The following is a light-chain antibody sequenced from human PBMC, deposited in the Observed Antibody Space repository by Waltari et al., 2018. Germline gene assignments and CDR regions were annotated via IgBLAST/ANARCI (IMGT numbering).Light chain of an antibody. V-gene: IGLV2-14*03. Sequence: QSALTQPASVSGSPGQSITISCTGTSSDIGSYNYVSWYQQHPGKAPKLIIYDVTNRPSGVSNRFSGSKSGNTASLTISGLQAEDEDDYYCSSYMDTTTLELFGGGTSLTVL. CDR1: SSDIGSYNY. J-gene: IGLJ2*01. CDR3: SSYMDTTTLEL. CDR2: DVT.